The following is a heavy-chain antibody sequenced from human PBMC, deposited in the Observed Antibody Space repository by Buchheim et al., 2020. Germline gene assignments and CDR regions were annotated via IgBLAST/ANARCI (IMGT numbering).Heavy chain of an antibody. V-gene: IGHV3-48*01. Sequence: EVQLVESGGGLVQPGGSLRISCAASGFTFSGFSMNWVRQAPGKGLEWVSYTSSSSSTIYYADSVKGRFAISRDNAKNSLFLQMNSLRAEDTAVYYCARVRLVPAANYYAMDVWGQGTT. J-gene: IGHJ6*02. D-gene: IGHD2-2*01. CDR1: GFTFSGFS. CDR3: ARVRLVPAANYYAMDV. CDR2: TSSSSSTI.